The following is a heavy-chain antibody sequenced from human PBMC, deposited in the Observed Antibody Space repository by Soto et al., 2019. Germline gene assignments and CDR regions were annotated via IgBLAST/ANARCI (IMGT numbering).Heavy chain of an antibody. J-gene: IGHJ6*03. V-gene: IGHV3-21*01. D-gene: IGHD6-13*01. Sequence: GGSLRLSCAASGFTFSSYSMNWVRQAPGKGLEWVSSISSSSYIYYADSVKGRFTISRDNAKNSLYLQMNSLRAEDTAVYYCARDGALSSPNYYYYYYMDVWGKGTTVTVSS. CDR1: GFTFSSYS. CDR3: ARDGALSSPNYYYYYYMDV. CDR2: ISSSSYI.